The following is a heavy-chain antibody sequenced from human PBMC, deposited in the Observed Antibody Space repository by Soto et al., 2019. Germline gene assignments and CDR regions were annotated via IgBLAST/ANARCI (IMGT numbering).Heavy chain of an antibody. J-gene: IGHJ4*02. CDR1: CFTFSNAW. CDR2: IKSKTDGGTT. D-gene: IGHD3-22*01. V-gene: IGHV3-15*07. CDR3: TTDLPYYYDSSGYYIPSY. Sequence: EVQLVESGGGLVNPGVSLRLSCAASCFTFSNAWMNLVRQAPGKGLEWVGHIKSKTDGGTTDYAAPVKGRFTISRDDSKNTLYLQMNSLKTEDTAVYYCTTDLPYYYDSSGYYIPSYWGQGTLVTVSS.